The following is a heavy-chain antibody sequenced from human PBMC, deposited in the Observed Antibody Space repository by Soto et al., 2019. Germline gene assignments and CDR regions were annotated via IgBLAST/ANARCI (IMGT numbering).Heavy chain of an antibody. D-gene: IGHD2-2*01. J-gene: IGHJ5*02. Sequence: PSETLSLTCTVSGGSMSSEGYYWSWIRQHPGKGLEWIGYIYYSGLTDYNPSLKSRLTISVDKSKNEFSLKLSSVTAADTAVYYCARHQGIVVVPAAIRGWFDPWGQGTLGTVSS. CDR2: IYYSGLT. CDR3: ARHQGIVVVPAAIRGWFDP. CDR1: GGSMSSEGYY. V-gene: IGHV4-31*03.